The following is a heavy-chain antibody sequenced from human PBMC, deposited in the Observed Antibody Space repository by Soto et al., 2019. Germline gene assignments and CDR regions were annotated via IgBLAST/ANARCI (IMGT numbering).Heavy chain of an antibody. V-gene: IGHV3-33*01. CDR3: ARDHRGMTAPYYYYGMDV. D-gene: IGHD2-21*02. Sequence: GGSLRLSCAASGFTFSSYGMHWVRQAPGKGLEWVAVIWYDGSNKYYADSVKGRFTISRDNSKNTLYLQMNSLRAEDTAVYYCARDHRGMTAPYYYYGMDVWGQGTTVTVSS. CDR1: GFTFSSYG. J-gene: IGHJ6*02. CDR2: IWYDGSNK.